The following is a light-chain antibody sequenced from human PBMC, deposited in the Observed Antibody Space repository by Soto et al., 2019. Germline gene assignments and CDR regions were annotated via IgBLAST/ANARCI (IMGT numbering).Light chain of an antibody. CDR3: QQYNCYRGT. J-gene: IGKJ1*01. V-gene: IGKV1-5*01. CDR1: QSISSW. CDR2: DAS. Sequence: DIQMTQSPSTLSASVGDRVTITCRASQSISSWLAWYQQKPGKAPKLLIYDASSLESGVPSRFSGSGSGTEFTITSRRLQPDDVANNYRQQYNCYRGTFGQVTKVEIK.